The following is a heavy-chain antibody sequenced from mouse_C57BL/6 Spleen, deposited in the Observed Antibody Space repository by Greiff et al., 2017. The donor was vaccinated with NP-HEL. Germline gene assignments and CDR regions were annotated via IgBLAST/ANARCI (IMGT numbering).Heavy chain of an antibody. CDR1: GYAFSSSW. V-gene: IGHV1-82*01. CDR3: ARYLLLRYYAMDY. CDR2: IYPGDGDT. Sequence: QVQLQQSGPELVKPGASVKISCKASGYAFSSSWMNWVKQRPGKGLEWIGRIYPGDGDTNYNGKFKGKATLTADKSSSTAYMQLSSLTSEDSAVYFCARYLLLRYYAMDYWGQGTSVTVSS. J-gene: IGHJ4*01. D-gene: IGHD1-1*01.